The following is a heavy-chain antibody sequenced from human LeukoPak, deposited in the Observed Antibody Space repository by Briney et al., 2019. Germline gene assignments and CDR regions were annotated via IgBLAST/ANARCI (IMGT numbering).Heavy chain of an antibody. Sequence: GASVKVSCKASGGTFSSYAISWVRQAPGQGLEWMGGIIPIFGTANYAQRFQGRVTITADESTSTAYMELSSLRSEDTAVYYCARDTQTAFDIWGQGTMVTVSS. CDR3: ARDTQTAFDI. CDR2: IIPIFGTA. V-gene: IGHV1-69*13. J-gene: IGHJ3*02. CDR1: GGTFSSYA.